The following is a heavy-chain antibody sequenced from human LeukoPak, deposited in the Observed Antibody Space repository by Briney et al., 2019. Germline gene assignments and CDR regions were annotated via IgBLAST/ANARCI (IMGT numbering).Heavy chain of an antibody. CDR2: ISAYNGNT. CDR1: GYTFTSYG. D-gene: IGHD2-21*02. J-gene: IGHJ4*02. V-gene: IGHV1-18*01. Sequence: ASVKVSCKASGYTFTSYGISWVRQAPGQGLEWMGWISAYNGNTNYAQKLQGRVTMTTDTSTSTAYMELRSLRSDDAAVYYCARAGGTAKALGEDFDYWGQGTLVTVSS. CDR3: ARAGGTAKALGEDFDY.